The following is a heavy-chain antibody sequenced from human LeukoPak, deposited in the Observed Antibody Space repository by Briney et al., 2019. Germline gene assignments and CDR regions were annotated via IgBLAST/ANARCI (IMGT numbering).Heavy chain of an antibody. J-gene: IGHJ1*01. D-gene: IGHD5-18*01. V-gene: IGHV3-23*01. CDR1: GFTFSSYA. CDR3: AKDHLGRVDTAI. Sequence: GGSLRLPCAASGFTFSSYAMSWVRQAPGKGLEWVSAISGSGGSTYYADSVKGRFTISRDNSKNTLYLQMNSLRAEDTAVYYCAKDHLGRVDTAIWGQGTLVTVSS. CDR2: ISGSGGST.